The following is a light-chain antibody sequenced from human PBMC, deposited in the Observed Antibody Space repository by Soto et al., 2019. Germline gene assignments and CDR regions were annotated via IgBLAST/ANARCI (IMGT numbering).Light chain of an antibody. J-gene: IGLJ3*02. CDR1: SGHSSYV. CDR3: ETWDSNLRL. CDR2: LERSGTY. V-gene: IGLV4-60*02. Sequence: QPVLTQSSSASASLGSSVKLTCTLDSGHSSYVIAWHQQQPGKAPYYLMKLERSGTYNKGSGVPDRFSGSSSGADRYLTISNLQFEDEADYYCETWDSNLRLFGGGTKLTVL.